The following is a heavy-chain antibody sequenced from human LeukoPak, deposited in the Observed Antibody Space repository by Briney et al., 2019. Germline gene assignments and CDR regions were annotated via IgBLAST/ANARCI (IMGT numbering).Heavy chain of an antibody. CDR1: GYTFTYCY. Sequence: ASVKVSCKASGYTFTYCYLHWVRQAPGQALEWMGWITPFNGNTNYAQKFQDRVTITRDRSMSTAYMELSSLRSEDTAMYYCARWVAAAGTSYYYYYYMDVWGKGTTVTISS. CDR2: ITPFNGNT. CDR3: ARWVAAAGTSYYYYYYMDV. D-gene: IGHD6-13*01. V-gene: IGHV1-45*02. J-gene: IGHJ6*03.